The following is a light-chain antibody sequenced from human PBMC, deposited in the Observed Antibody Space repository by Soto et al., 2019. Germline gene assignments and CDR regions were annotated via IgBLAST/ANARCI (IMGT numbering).Light chain of an antibody. CDR3: QQYNSYPRT. CDR1: QDIGFS. CDR2: AAS. Sequence: DIQMTQSPSSLSVSVGDRVTITCRASQDIGFSLGWFQLKPGKAPKSLIYAASTLQVGVPSRFSSSGYGTDFTLAISSLQPEDFATYYCQQYNSYPRTFGQGTKVEVK. V-gene: IGKV1-16*01. J-gene: IGKJ1*01.